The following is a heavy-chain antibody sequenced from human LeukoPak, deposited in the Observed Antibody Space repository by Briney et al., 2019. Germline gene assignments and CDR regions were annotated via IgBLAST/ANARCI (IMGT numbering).Heavy chain of an antibody. CDR2: IYCDGST. Sequence: SETLSLTCTVSGGSISSGGYYWSWIRQHPGKGLEGIGYIYCDGSTNYNPSLESRVSLSVYTSRNQFSLQLTSVTAADTAVYYCARAAAAAGYYFDYWGQGTLVTVSS. J-gene: IGHJ4*02. V-gene: IGHV4-61*08. D-gene: IGHD6-13*01. CDR3: ARAAAAAGYYFDY. CDR1: GGSISSGGYY.